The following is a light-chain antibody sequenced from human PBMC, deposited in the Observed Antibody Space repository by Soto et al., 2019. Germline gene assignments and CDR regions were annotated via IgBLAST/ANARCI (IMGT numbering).Light chain of an antibody. V-gene: IGLV2-23*01. CDR2: EGS. CDR3: CSYAGSSTVVV. Sequence: QSVLTQPASVSGSPGQSITISCTGTSSDVRSYNLVSWYQQHPGKAPKLMIYEGSKRPSGVSNRFSGSKSGNTASLTISGLQAEDEADYYCCSYAGSSTVVVFGGGTKVTVL. CDR1: SSDVRSYNL. J-gene: IGLJ2*01.